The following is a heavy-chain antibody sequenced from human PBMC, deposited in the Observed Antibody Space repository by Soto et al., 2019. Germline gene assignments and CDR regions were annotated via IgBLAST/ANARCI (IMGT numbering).Heavy chain of an antibody. CDR1: GFPFSDYY. Sequence: ESGGDLVKPGGSLRLSCAASGFPFSDYYMSWIRQAPGKGLEWVSSIGGSSSYTNNADSVKGRFTISRDNAKNPLYLQMNSLRAEDTAVYYCARRRPTGYYNYWGQGTLVTVSA. V-gene: IGHV3-11*03. CDR2: IGGSSSYT. D-gene: IGHD3-9*01. J-gene: IGHJ4*02. CDR3: ARRRPTGYYNY.